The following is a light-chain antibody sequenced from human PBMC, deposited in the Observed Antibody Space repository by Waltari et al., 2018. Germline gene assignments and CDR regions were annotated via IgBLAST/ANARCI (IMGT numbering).Light chain of an antibody. J-gene: IGLJ3*02. CDR2: PNN. CDR3: AAWDDSLNGWV. V-gene: IGLV1-44*01. CDR1: TSSIGSNV. Sequence: QSLLTQPPSASGTPGQRVTISCSGSTSSIGSNVVNWYQQLPRTAPPPPTPRPAPTRVILPNNRGPPGVPDLFCGSTTGTSASLAISGLQSEDEADYYCAAWDDSLNGWVFGGGTKVTVL.